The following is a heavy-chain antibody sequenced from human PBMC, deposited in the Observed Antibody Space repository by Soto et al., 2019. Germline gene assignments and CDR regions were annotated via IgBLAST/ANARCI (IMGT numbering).Heavy chain of an antibody. D-gene: IGHD3-22*01. V-gene: IGHV5-51*01. Sequence: PXESLSICFKGSGYNFADYWIVLVRQVPGKGLEWMGIIFGFDSDTRYSPSFQGQVTISADKSINTAYLQWSSLKASDTAMFYCARPDYYDTSRRGAFDIWGQGTMVTVSS. CDR1: GYNFADYW. J-gene: IGHJ3*02. CDR2: IFGFDSDT. CDR3: ARPDYYDTSRRGAFDI.